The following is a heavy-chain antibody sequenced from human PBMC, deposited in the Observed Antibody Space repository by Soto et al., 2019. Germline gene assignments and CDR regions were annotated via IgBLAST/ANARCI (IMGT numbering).Heavy chain of an antibody. CDR3: ARCTRYCSTSMHFSGVTWFDP. CDR1: GYTFTTYG. V-gene: IGHV1-18*04. Sequence: QVHLEQSGAEVKKPGASVKVSCKASGYTFTTYGISWVRQAPGQGLEWMGWISSYNGNTNYAKKVQGRVTMTTDTSTSTTYLELRSLTSDDTAVYYCARCTRYCSTSMHFSGVTWFDPWGQGTLVTVSS. D-gene: IGHD2-2*01. J-gene: IGHJ5*02. CDR2: ISSYNGNT.